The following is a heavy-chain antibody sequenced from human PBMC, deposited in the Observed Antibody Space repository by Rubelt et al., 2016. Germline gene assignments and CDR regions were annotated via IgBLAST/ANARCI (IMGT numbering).Heavy chain of an antibody. V-gene: IGHV3-7*01. Sequence: QLQESGPGLVKPSETLSLTCTVSGGSISSSSYYWGWIRQPPGKGLEWVANIKEDGSEKYYVDSVKGRFTISRDNAKTSLYLQMNSLRAEDTAVYYCARDPDIKWGQGTLVTVSS. J-gene: IGHJ4*02. D-gene: IGHD2-15*01. CDR3: ARDPDIK. CDR1: GGSISSSSYY. CDR2: IKEDGSEK.